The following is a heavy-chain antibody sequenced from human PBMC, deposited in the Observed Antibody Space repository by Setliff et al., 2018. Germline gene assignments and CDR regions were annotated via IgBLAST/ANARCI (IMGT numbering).Heavy chain of an antibody. CDR1: GGSISSSSYY. CDR2: IYYSGST. CDR3: ARRETYYNFWSGYFDY. D-gene: IGHD3-3*01. J-gene: IGHJ4*02. V-gene: IGHV4-39*07. Sequence: SETLSLTCTVSGGSISSSSYYWGWIRQPPGKGLEWIGSIYYSGSTYYNPSLKSRVTISVDTSKNQFSLKLISVTAADTAVYYCARRETYYNFWSGYFDYWGQGTLVTVSS.